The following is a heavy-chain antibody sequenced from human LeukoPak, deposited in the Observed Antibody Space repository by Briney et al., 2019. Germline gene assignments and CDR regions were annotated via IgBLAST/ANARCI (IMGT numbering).Heavy chain of an antibody. CDR2: IRNKANVYTT. J-gene: IGHJ4*02. Sequence: PGGSLRLSCVASEFTFSDHYMDWVRQAPAKGLEWVGRIRNKANVYTTDYAASVKGRFTITRDDSKNSLYLQMNSLETEDTDVYYCARGRGRGSHFDCGGQGTLVTVSS. D-gene: IGHD1-26*01. CDR3: ARGRGRGSHFDC. CDR1: EFTFSDHY. V-gene: IGHV3-72*01.